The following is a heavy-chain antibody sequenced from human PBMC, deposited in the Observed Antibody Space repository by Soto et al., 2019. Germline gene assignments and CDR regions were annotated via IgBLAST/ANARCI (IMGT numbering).Heavy chain of an antibody. D-gene: IGHD3-10*01. Sequence: EVQLLESGGGLVQPGGSLRLYCAASGFTFSSYAMNWYRRAPGKGLGWVSGVTGSGDTTFYADSVKGRFTVSRDNSRDTLCLQMNSLRPEDTAVYYCAQEFSLRTRGSFDSWGQGALGTVSS. J-gene: IGHJ4*02. V-gene: IGHV3-23*01. CDR1: GFTFSSYA. CDR3: AQEFSLRTRGSFDS. CDR2: VTGSGDTT.